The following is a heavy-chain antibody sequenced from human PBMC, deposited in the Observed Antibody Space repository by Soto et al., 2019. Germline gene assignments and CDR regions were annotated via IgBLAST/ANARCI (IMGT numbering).Heavy chain of an antibody. D-gene: IGHD5-12*01. Sequence: GGSLRLSCAASGFTFSSYWMHWVRQAPGKGLVWVSRIKGDGSETNYVDSVKGRFTISRDNAKNTLYLQLNSLRAEDTAVYYCLRGNSGYGNFDYWGQGTRVTVSS. V-gene: IGHV3-74*01. J-gene: IGHJ4*02. CDR3: LRGNSGYGNFDY. CDR2: IKGDGSET. CDR1: GFTFSSYW.